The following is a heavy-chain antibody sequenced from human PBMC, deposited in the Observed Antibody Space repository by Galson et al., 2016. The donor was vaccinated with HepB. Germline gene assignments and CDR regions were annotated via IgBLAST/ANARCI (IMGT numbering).Heavy chain of an antibody. CDR1: GYTFSSFG. V-gene: IGHV1-2*02. CDR2: INPSSGDT. J-gene: IGHJ3*02. Sequence: SVKVSCKASGYTFSSFGISWVRQAPGQGPEWMGWINPSSGDTKYAQKFQGRVTGSRDTSTSTAYMELSRLRSDDTAVYYCVRTYCSTPRCYPDAFDIWGQGTAVTVSS. D-gene: IGHD2-2*01. CDR3: VRTYCSTPRCYPDAFDI.